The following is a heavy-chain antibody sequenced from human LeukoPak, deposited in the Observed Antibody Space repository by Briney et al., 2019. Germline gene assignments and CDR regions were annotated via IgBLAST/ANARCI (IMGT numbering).Heavy chain of an antibody. D-gene: IGHD3-22*01. J-gene: IGHJ4*02. CDR2: ISTNTGNT. Sequence: ASVKVSCKASGYTFTNYGISWVRQAPGQGLEWMGWISTNTGNTNYAQKLQGRVTMTTDTSTNTAHMELSSLRSEDTAVYYCATAYYYDSSGYYAPSYFDYWGQGTLVTVSS. CDR1: GYTFTNYG. V-gene: IGHV1-18*01. CDR3: ATAYYYDSSGYYAPSYFDY.